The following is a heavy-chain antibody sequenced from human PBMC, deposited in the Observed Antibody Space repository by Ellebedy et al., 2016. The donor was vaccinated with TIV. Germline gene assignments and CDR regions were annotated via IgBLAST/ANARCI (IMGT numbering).Heavy chain of an antibody. J-gene: IGHJ6*02. V-gene: IGHV3-48*02. CDR1: GFTFSAYS. CDR2: ISGSAETV. Sequence: GESLKISCETSGFTFSAYSLNWVRQAPGKGLEWVAYISGSAETVYYADSVKGRFTISRDNAKSSVYLQMDSLRDEETAVYYCAVLVAAGMDVWGLGTTVTVSS. CDR3: AVLVAAGMDV. D-gene: IGHD5-12*01.